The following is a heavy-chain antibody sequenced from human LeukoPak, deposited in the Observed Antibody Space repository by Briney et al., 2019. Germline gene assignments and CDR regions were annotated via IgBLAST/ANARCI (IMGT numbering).Heavy chain of an antibody. CDR3: AAQSTIFGVVIIVDNWFDP. D-gene: IGHD3-3*01. Sequence: SVKVSCKASGGTFSSYAISWVRQAPGQGLEWMGGIIPIFGTANYAQKFQGIVTITADESTSTAYMELSGLRSEDTAVYYCAAQSTIFGVVIIVDNWFDPWGQGTLVTVSS. CDR2: IIPIFGTA. V-gene: IGHV1-69*13. CDR1: GGTFSSYA. J-gene: IGHJ5*02.